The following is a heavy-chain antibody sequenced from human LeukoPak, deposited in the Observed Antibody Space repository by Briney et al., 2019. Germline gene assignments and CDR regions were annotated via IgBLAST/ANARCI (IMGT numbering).Heavy chain of an antibody. CDR2: IYYSGST. CDR1: GGSISSTTYY. J-gene: IGHJ4*02. V-gene: IGHV4-39*07. CDR3: ARDGDYVGY. D-gene: IGHD3-16*01. Sequence: SETLSLTCTVSGGSISSTTYYWAWIRQPPGKGLEWIGSIYYSGSTYYNPSLKSRVTISVDTSKNQFSLKLSSVTAADTAVYYCARDGDYVGYWGQGTLVTVSS.